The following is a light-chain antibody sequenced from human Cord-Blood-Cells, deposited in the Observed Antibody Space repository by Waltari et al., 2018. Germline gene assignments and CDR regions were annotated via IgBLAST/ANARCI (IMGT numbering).Light chain of an antibody. Sequence: GQSITISCTGTSSDVGGYNYVSWYQQHPGKAPKLMIYDVSNRPSGVSNRFSGSKSGNTASLTISGLQAEDEADYYCSSYTSSSTWVFGGGTKLTVL. CDR2: DVS. V-gene: IGLV2-14*03. J-gene: IGLJ3*02. CDR3: SSYTSSSTWV. CDR1: SSDVGGYNY.